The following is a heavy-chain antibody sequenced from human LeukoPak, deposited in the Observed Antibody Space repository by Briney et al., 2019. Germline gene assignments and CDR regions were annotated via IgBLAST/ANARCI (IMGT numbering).Heavy chain of an antibody. CDR1: GGSISIYY. CDR2: ISNSGST. J-gene: IGHJ4*02. Sequence: SETLSLTCTVSGGSISIYYWNWIRQPPGKGLEWIGYISNSGSTNYNPSLKSRVTISGDTSKSQFPLKLSSVSAADTAVYYCARGRSLGELFDWGQGTLVTVSS. V-gene: IGHV4-59*01. D-gene: IGHD3-10*01. CDR3: ARGRSLGELFD.